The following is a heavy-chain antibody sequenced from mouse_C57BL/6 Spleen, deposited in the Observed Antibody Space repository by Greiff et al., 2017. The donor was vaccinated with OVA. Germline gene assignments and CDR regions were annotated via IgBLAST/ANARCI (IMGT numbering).Heavy chain of an antibody. J-gene: IGHJ1*03. Sequence: EVKLVESGGGLVKPGGSLKLSCAASGFTFSSYAMSWVRQTPEKRLEWVATISDGGSYTYYPDNVKGRFTISRDNAKNNLYLQMSHLKSEDTAMYYCARERRYYYGSSHWYFDVWGTGTTVTVSS. D-gene: IGHD1-1*01. CDR3: ARERRYYYGSSHWYFDV. V-gene: IGHV5-4*01. CDR2: ISDGGSYT. CDR1: GFTFSSYA.